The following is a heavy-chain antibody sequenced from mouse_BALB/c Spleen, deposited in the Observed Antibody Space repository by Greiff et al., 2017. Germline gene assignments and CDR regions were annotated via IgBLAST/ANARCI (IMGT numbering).Heavy chain of an antibody. CDR3: ARSYEYVAMDY. V-gene: IGHV5-6-5*01. J-gene: IGHJ4*01. CDR2: ISSGGST. CDR1: GFTFSSYA. D-gene: IGHD2-4*01. Sequence: EVKLVESGGGLVKPGGSLKLSCAASGFTFSSYAMSWVRQTPEKRLEWVASISSGGSTYYPDSVKDGLTISRDNARNILYLQMSSLRSEDTAMYYCARSYEYVAMDYWGQGTSGTVSS.